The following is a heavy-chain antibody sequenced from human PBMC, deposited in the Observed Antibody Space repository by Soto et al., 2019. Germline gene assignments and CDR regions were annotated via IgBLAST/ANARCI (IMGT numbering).Heavy chain of an antibody. D-gene: IGHD6-19*01. J-gene: IGHJ4*02. CDR1: GFTFSSYA. CDR3: AKEGIAVAGYYFYY. CDR2: ISYDGSNK. Sequence: PGGSLRLSCAASGFTFSSYAMHWVRQAPGKGLEWVAVISYDGSNKYYADSVKGRFTISRDNSKNTLYLQMNSLRAEDTAVYYCAKEGIAVAGYYFYYWGQGT. V-gene: IGHV3-30-3*01.